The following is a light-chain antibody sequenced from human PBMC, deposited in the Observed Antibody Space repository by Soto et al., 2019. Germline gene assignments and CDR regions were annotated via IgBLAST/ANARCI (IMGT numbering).Light chain of an antibody. CDR3: QQSYSTPSV. CDR2: GAS. V-gene: IGKV3-15*01. J-gene: IGKJ5*01. CDR1: QSIRNN. Sequence: EIVMTQSPATLSVSPGERATLSCRASQSIRNNLIWYQQKSGQAPRLLIYGASTRATGIPARFSGSGSGTEFTLTISSLQSEDFATYYCQQSYSTPSVFGPGTRLEIK.